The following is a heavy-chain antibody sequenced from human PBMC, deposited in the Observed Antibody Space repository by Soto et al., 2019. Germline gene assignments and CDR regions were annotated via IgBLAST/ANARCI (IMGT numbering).Heavy chain of an antibody. CDR3: ARERYSSSWYYAR. V-gene: IGHV4-39*07. D-gene: IGHD6-13*01. J-gene: IGHJ4*02. CDR1: GGSISSSSYY. Sequence: SATQSLTCTVSGGSISSSSYYWGWIRQPPGKGLEWIGSIYYSGSTYYNPSLKSRVTISVDTSKNQFSLKLSSVTAADTAVYYCARERYSSSWYYARWGQGTLVTVSS. CDR2: IYYSGST.